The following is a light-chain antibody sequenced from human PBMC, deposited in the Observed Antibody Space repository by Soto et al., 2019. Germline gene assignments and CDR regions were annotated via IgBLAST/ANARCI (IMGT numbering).Light chain of an antibody. J-gene: IGKJ1*01. Sequence: EIVMTQSPATLSVSPGQRATLSCRASQSVSSNLAWYQQKPGQAPRLFMYGAATRATGIPARFSGSGSGTEFTLTISSLQSEDFAVYYCQQYNNWPPKTFGQGTKVEIK. CDR2: GAA. V-gene: IGKV3-15*01. CDR3: QQYNNWPPKT. CDR1: QSVSSN.